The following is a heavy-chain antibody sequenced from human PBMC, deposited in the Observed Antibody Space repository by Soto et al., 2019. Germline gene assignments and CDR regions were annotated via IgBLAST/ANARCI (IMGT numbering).Heavy chain of an antibody. Sequence: SQTLSLTCAISGDSVSSSSVTWNWIRQSPSRGLEWLGRTYYRSKWYNDYAESVKSRITINPDTSKNQFSLHLNSVTPEDAAVYYFVRLIGNSWLVFWGQGTLVTVSS. J-gene: IGHJ4*02. D-gene: IGHD3-22*01. V-gene: IGHV6-1*01. CDR2: TYYRSKWYN. CDR1: GDSVSSSSVT. CDR3: VRLIGNSWLVF.